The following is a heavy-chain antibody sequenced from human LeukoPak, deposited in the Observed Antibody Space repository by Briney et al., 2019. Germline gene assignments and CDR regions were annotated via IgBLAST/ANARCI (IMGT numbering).Heavy chain of an antibody. CDR3: ARVMRSGSPFDY. Sequence: GGSLRLSCAASGFTFTDYYMSWIRQAPGKGLEWVSYISKDGNTRNYADSVKGRFTLSRDNAKNSLYLQMNSLRAEDTAVYYCARVMRSGSPFDYWGQGTLVTVSS. CDR2: ISKDGNTR. CDR1: GFTFTDYY. J-gene: IGHJ4*02. V-gene: IGHV3-11*01. D-gene: IGHD1-26*01.